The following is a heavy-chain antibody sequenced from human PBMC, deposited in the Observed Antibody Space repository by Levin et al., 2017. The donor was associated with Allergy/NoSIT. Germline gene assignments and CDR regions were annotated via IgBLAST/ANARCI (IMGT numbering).Heavy chain of an antibody. CDR3: ARVGHSEQLAHPFDY. D-gene: IGHD6-6*01. CDR2: ISSSSSYI. Sequence: PGGSLRLSCAASGFTFSSYSMNWVRQAPGKGLEWVSSISSSSSYIYYADSVKGRFTISRDNAKNSLYLQMNSLRAEDTAVYYCARVGHSEQLAHPFDYWGQGTLVTVSS. CDR1: GFTFSSYS. V-gene: IGHV3-21*01. J-gene: IGHJ4*02.